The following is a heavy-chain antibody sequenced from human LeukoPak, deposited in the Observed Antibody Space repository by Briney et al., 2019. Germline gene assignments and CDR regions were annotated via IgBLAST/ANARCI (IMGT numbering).Heavy chain of an antibody. Sequence: ASVTVSCKASGYTFTSYYMHWVRQAPGQGLEWMGIINPSGGSTSYAQKFQGRVTMTRDTSTSTVYMELSSLRSEDTAVYYCARAEKYYDFWSGYYKPVYFDYWGQGTLVTVSS. CDR3: ARAEKYYDFWSGYYKPVYFDY. J-gene: IGHJ4*02. CDR2: INPSGGST. D-gene: IGHD3-3*01. CDR1: GYTFTSYY. V-gene: IGHV1-46*01.